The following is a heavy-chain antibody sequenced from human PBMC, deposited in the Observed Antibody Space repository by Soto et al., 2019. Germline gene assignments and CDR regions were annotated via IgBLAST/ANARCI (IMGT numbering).Heavy chain of an antibody. J-gene: IGHJ3*02. CDR3: ARDGYYYDSSPSPNAFDI. Sequence: GTSVKVSCEASRYTFASYYMYWVRQAPEQGLEWMGIINPSGGSTSYAQKFQGRVTMTRDTSTSTVYMELSSLRSEDTAVYYCARDGYYYDSSPSPNAFDIWGQGTMVTVSS. V-gene: IGHV1-46*01. D-gene: IGHD3-22*01. CDR1: RYTFASYY. CDR2: INPSGGST.